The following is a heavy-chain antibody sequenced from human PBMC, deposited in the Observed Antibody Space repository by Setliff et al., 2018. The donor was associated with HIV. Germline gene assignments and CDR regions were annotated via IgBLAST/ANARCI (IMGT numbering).Heavy chain of an antibody. J-gene: IGHJ5*01. D-gene: IGHD3-16*01. CDR1: GASITTDTYY. Sequence: SETLSLTCTVSGASITTDTYYWAWIRQPPGKGLEWIGSINHSGSTNYNPSLKSRVTTSVDTSKNQFSLSLNSVTAADTAVYFCARGGAVSADFDSWGQGTLVTVSS. CDR3: ARGGAVSADFDS. CDR2: INHSGST. V-gene: IGHV4-39*07.